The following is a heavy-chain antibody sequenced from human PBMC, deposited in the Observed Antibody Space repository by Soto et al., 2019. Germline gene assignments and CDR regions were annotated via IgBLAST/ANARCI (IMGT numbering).Heavy chain of an antibody. V-gene: IGHV3-30-3*01. Sequence: QVQLVESGGGVVQPGRSLRLSCAASGFTFSSYAMHWVRQAPGKGLEWVAVISYDGSNKYYADSVKGRFTISRDNSKNTLYLQMNSLRAEGTAVYYCARVQAVYYYYGMDVWGQGTTVTVSS. D-gene: IGHD4-4*01. CDR1: GFTFSSYA. CDR3: ARVQAVYYYYGMDV. CDR2: ISYDGSNK. J-gene: IGHJ6*02.